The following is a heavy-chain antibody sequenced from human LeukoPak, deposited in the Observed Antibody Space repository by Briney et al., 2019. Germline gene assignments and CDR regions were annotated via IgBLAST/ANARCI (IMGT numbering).Heavy chain of an antibody. CDR1: GFTFSSYG. CDR3: ARPAQGSNGWSRDSYGMDV. Sequence: PGGSLRLSCAASGFTFSSYGMHWVRQAPGKGLEWVAVIWYDGSNKYYADSVKGRFTISRDNSKNTLYLQMSSLRAEDTAVYYCARPAQGSNGWSRDSYGMDVWGQGTTVTVSS. CDR2: IWYDGSNK. D-gene: IGHD6-19*01. V-gene: IGHV3-33*01. J-gene: IGHJ6*02.